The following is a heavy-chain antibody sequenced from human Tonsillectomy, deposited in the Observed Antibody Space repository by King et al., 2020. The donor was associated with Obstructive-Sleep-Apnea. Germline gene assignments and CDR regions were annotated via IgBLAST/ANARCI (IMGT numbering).Heavy chain of an antibody. CDR1: GDTFSSYI. D-gene: IGHD3-16*01. CDR3: ARDLPPYYDTLLGGAPPNCGLDV. V-gene: IGHV1-69*09. J-gene: IGHJ6*02. Sequence: QLVQSGDEVKKPGSSVKVSCKASGDTFSSYIVSWVRQAPGQGLEWMGRIIPILGITNYAQTFQGRVTITADRSTSTVYMELSRLTSEDTAVFYCARDLPPYYDTLLGGAPPNCGLDVWGQGTTVTVSS. CDR2: IIPILGIT.